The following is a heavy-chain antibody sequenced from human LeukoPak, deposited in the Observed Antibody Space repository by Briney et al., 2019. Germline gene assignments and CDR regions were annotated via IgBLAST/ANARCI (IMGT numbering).Heavy chain of an antibody. CDR3: ARDGGYSYGKKGCFEK. V-gene: IGHV3-48*03. D-gene: IGHD5-18*01. J-gene: IGHJ4*02. Sequence: GGSLRLSCAASGFTFSSYEMNWVRQAPGKGLEWVSYISSSGSTKYYADSVKGRFTISRDNAKNSLYLQMSSLRAEDTAVYYCARDGGYSYGKKGCFEKWGQGTLVTVSS. CDR2: ISSSGSTK. CDR1: GFTFSSYE.